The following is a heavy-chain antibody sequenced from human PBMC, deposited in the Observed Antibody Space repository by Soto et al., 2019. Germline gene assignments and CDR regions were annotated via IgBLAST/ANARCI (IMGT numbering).Heavy chain of an antibody. D-gene: IGHD3-10*01. Sequence: PSETLSLTCTVSGCSISRYYWSWIRQPPGKGLEWIGYIYYSGSTNYNASLKSRVTISVDTSKNQFSLKLSSVTAADTAVYYCARHVPASFGSGSYSPAWGQGTLVTVSS. CDR1: GCSISRYY. CDR3: ARHVPASFGSGSYSPA. CDR2: IYYSGST. V-gene: IGHV4-59*08. J-gene: IGHJ5*02.